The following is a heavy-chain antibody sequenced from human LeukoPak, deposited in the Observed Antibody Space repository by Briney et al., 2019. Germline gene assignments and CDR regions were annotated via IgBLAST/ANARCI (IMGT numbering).Heavy chain of an antibody. J-gene: IGHJ6*03. D-gene: IGHD5-18*01. Sequence: ASVKVSCKASGYTFTSYYMHWVRQAPGQGLEWMGIINPSGGSTSYAQKFQGRVTMTRDMSTSTVYMELSSLRSEDTAVYYCASGGYSYGSARVNYYYMDVWGKGTTVTVSS. CDR3: ASGGYSYGSARVNYYYMDV. CDR1: GYTFTSYY. CDR2: INPSGGST. V-gene: IGHV1-46*01.